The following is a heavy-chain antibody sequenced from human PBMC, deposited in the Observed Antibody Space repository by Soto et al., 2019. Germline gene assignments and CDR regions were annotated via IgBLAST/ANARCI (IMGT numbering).Heavy chain of an antibody. Sequence: QVQLVESGGGVVQPGRSLRLSCAASGFTFSSYGMHWVRQAPGKGLEWVAVISYDGSNKYYADSVKGRFTISRDNSKNTLYLQMNSLRAEDTAVYYCAKEYMSSSSFYYYYYGMDVWGQGTTVTASS. CDR3: AKEYMSSSSFYYYYYGMDV. CDR1: GFTFSSYG. D-gene: IGHD6-13*01. J-gene: IGHJ6*02. V-gene: IGHV3-30*18. CDR2: ISYDGSNK.